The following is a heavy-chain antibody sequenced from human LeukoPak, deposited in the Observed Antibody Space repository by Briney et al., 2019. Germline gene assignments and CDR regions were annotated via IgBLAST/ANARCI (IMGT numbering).Heavy chain of an antibody. CDR2: IKRDESEK. D-gene: IGHD4-23*01. Sequence: GGSLRLSCAASGFTFSSYWMSWVRQAPGKGLEWVANIKRDESEKYYVDSVKGRFTISRDNSKNTLYLQMNSLRAEDTAVYYCAKVESVGTMDYWGQGTLVTVSS. V-gene: IGHV3-7*01. CDR1: GFTFSSYW. CDR3: AKVESVGTMDY. J-gene: IGHJ4*02.